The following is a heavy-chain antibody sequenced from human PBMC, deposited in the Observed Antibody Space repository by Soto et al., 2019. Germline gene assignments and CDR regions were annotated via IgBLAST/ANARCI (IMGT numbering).Heavy chain of an antibody. Sequence: QLLGSGGGLVQPGGSLRLSCEASGFTFNIYAMTWVRQAPGKGLEWVSNIGSTGTTTYYADSVKGRFAISRDNSKSTVYLQMNSLRAEDTAVYYCATVARYDDFDVWGQGTMVTVSS. V-gene: IGHV3-23*01. CDR3: ATVARYDDFDV. J-gene: IGHJ3*01. CDR2: IGSTGTTT. CDR1: GFTFNIYA. D-gene: IGHD3-9*01.